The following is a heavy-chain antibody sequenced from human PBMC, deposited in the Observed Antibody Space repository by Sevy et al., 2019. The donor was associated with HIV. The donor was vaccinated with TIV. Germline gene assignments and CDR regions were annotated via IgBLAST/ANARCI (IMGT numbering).Heavy chain of an antibody. D-gene: IGHD2-2*01. V-gene: IGHV4-34*01. CDR2: INESGIT. J-gene: IGHJ5*02. CDR1: DGSFSGYY. Sequence: WGSLRLSCAVHDGSFSGYYWNWIRQLPGKGLEWIGEINESGITYYNPSLKSRVAISVDTSKKQFSLKLNSVTAADTALYFCARSPPVVVVPGAPSWFDPWGQGTLVTVSS. CDR3: ARSPPVVVVPGAPSWFDP.